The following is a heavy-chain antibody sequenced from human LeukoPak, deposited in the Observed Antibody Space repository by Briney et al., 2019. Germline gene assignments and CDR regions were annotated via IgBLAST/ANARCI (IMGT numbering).Heavy chain of an antibody. CDR2: ISSGGKYI. D-gene: IGHD3-9*01. Sequence: SGGSLRLSCAASEFTFRTYSMNWVRQAPGKGLEWVSSISSGGKYIYYADSVKGRFTISRDNAKNSLFLQMNSLRVEDTAVYYCARDLWSEHYDILTGYYGAFDIWGQGTMVTVSS. CDR1: EFTFRTYS. V-gene: IGHV3-21*01. CDR3: ARDLWSEHYDILTGYYGAFDI. J-gene: IGHJ3*02.